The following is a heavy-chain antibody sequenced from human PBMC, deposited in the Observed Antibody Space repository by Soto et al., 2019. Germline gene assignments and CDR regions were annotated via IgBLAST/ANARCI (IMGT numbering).Heavy chain of an antibody. CDR1: GGTFSSYA. CDR3: ARVGEDAFDI. J-gene: IGHJ3*02. Sequence: SVKVSCKASGGTFSSYAISWVRQAPGQRLEWMGGIIPIFGTANYAQKFQGRVTMTRNTSISTAYMELSSLRSEDTAVYYCARVGEDAFDIWGQGTMVTVSS. D-gene: IGHD2-21*01. CDR2: IIPIFGTA. V-gene: IGHV1-69*05.